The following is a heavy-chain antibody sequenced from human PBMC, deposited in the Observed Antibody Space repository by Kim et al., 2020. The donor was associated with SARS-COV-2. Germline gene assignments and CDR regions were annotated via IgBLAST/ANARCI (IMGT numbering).Heavy chain of an antibody. CDR2: INSDGSST. D-gene: IGHD3-10*01. V-gene: IGHV3-74*01. Sequence: GGSLRLSCAASGFTFSSYWMHWVRQAPGKGLVWASRINSDGSSTSYADSVKGRFTISRDNAKNTLYLQMNSLRAEDTAVYYCARVGDSLWFGELSTYGMDVWGQGTTVTVSS. CDR3: ARVGDSLWFGELSTYGMDV. J-gene: IGHJ6*02. CDR1: GFTFSSYW.